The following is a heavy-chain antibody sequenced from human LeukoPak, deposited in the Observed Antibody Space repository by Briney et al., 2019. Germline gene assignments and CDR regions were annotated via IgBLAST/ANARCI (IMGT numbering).Heavy chain of an antibody. CDR1: GFTFSSYG. CDR3: AKGDIVVVPAASAIRSPYYYYGMDV. J-gene: IGHJ6*02. V-gene: IGHV3-30*18. D-gene: IGHD2-2*01. Sequence: GGSLRLSCAASGFTFSSYGMHWVRQAPGKGLEWVAVISYDGSNKYYADSVKGRFTISRDNSKNTLYLQMNSLRAEDTAVYCCAKGDIVVVPAASAIRSPYYYYGMDVWGQGTTVTVSS. CDR2: ISYDGSNK.